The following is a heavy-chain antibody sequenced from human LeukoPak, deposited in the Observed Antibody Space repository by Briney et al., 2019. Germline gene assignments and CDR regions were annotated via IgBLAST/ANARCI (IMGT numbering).Heavy chain of an antibody. CDR2: IYYSGST. D-gene: IGHD3-3*01. CDR3: ARGLAHYDFWSGYYTKGWFDP. V-gene: IGHV4-59*01. J-gene: IGHJ5*02. Sequence: KPSETLSLTCTVSGGSISSYYWSWIRQPPGKGLEWIGYIYYSGSTNYNPSLKSRVTISVDTSKNQFSLKLSSVTAADTAVYYCARGLAHYDFWSGYYTKGWFDPWGQGTLVTVSS. CDR1: GGSISSYY.